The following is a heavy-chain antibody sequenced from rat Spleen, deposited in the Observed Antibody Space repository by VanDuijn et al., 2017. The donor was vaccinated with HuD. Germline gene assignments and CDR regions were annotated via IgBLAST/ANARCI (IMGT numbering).Heavy chain of an antibody. V-gene: IGHV3-1*01. CDR1: DYSITSNF. J-gene: IGHJ2*01. D-gene: IGHD4-6*01. CDR3: ATLGLGYYVDY. Sequence: EVQLQESGPGLVKPSQSLSLTCSVTDYSITSNFWGWIRKFPGKKMEWMGYISYSGVTSYNPSLKGRVSITRDTSKNQFFLQLNSVTSEDTATYYCATLGLGYYVDYWGQGVMVTVSS. CDR2: ISYSGVT.